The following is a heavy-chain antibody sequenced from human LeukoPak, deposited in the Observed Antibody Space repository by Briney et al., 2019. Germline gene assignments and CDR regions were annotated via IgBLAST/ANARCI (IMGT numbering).Heavy chain of an antibody. D-gene: IGHD3-3*01. CDR1: GGTFSSYA. CDR3: ARAEGFWSGYYWGY. Sequence: ASVKVSCKASGGTFSSYAISWVRQAPGQGLEWMGGIIPIFGTANYAQKFQGRVTITADESTSTAYMELSSLRSEDTAAYYCARAEGFWSGYYWGYWGQGTLVTVSS. J-gene: IGHJ4*02. V-gene: IGHV1-69*01. CDR2: IIPIFGTA.